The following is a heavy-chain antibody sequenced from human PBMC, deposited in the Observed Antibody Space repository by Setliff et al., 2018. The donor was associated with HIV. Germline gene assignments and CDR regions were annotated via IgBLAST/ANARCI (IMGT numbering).Heavy chain of an antibody. D-gene: IGHD6-19*01. CDR2: ISAYNGNT. CDR3: ARLGSGWSDSYYYAMDV. Sequence: ASVKVSCKASGYTFTDYEITWVRQAPGQGLEWMGWISAYNGNTNYAQKFQGRVTMTTDTSTNTAYMELRSLRSDDTAAYFCARLGSGWSDSYYYAMDVWGQGTTVTVSS. J-gene: IGHJ6*02. CDR1: GYTFTDYE. V-gene: IGHV1-18*01.